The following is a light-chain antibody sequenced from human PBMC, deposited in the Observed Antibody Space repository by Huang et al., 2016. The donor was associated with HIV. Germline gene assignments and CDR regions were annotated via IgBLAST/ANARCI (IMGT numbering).Light chain of an antibody. CDR3: QQYNDWPRS. V-gene: IGKV3-15*01. CDR2: AES. CDR1: QNINTN. J-gene: IGKJ1*01. Sequence: EIVMTQSPGTLSVAPGERATLSCRASQNINTNLAWFQQKPGQAPRLLIYAESTSTADFPARFSGSVSRTEFTLTISSLQSEDIAVYYCQQYNDWPRSFGQGTKVEIK.